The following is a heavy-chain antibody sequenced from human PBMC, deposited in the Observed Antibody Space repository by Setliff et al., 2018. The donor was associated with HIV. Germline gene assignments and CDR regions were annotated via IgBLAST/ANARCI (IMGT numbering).Heavy chain of an antibody. CDR1: GDSISSGSSY. V-gene: IGHV4-31*03. D-gene: IGHD3-22*01. CDR2: IYYRVTT. CDR3: AGGRLHYYDTSVYLDAFDI. Sequence: SETLSLTCTVSGDSISSGSSYWSWIRQHPGKGLEWIGYIYYRVTTYYNPSLKSRVTISVGTSKNKFSLNLGSVTAADTAIYYCAGGRLHYYDTSVYLDAFDIWGQGTMVTVSS. J-gene: IGHJ3*02.